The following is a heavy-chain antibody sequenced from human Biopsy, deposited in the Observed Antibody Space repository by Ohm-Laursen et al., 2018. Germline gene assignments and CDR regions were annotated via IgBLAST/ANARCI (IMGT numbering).Heavy chain of an antibody. CDR1: GFTLSDHY. V-gene: IGHV3-23*01. CDR2: ISGNSDII. J-gene: IGHJ4*02. D-gene: IGHD4-17*01. Sequence: GSLRLSCAASGFTLSDHYVEWVRQAPGKGLEWVSTISGNSDIIYDTDSVKGRFTISRDNSKNTLYLQMNSLRADDTAVYYCALAAAQTVTHFDYWGQGTLVTVSS. CDR3: ALAAAQTVTHFDY.